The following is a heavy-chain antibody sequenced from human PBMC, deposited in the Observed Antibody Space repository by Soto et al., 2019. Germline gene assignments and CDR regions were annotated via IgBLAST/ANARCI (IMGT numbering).Heavy chain of an antibody. Sequence: GASVNVSCKASGYTFTGYYMHWVRQAPGQGLEWMGWINPNSGGTNYAQKFQGRVTMTRDTSISTAYMELSRLRSDDTAVYYCARAQYSGSLPYYYYGMDVWGQGTTVTVSS. CDR2: INPNSGGT. CDR1: GYTFTGYY. CDR3: ARAQYSGSLPYYYYGMDV. D-gene: IGHD1-26*01. V-gene: IGHV1-2*02. J-gene: IGHJ6*02.